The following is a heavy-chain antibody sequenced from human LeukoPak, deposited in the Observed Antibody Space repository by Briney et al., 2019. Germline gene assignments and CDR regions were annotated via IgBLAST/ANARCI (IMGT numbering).Heavy chain of an antibody. Sequence: GASMKVSCKASGGTFSSYAISWVRQAPGQGLEWMGGIIPIFGTANYAQKFQGRVTITADESTSTAYMELSSLRSEDTAVYYCARGGDIVVVPAASNWFDPWGQGTLVTVSS. CDR3: ARGGDIVVVPAASNWFDP. D-gene: IGHD2-2*01. CDR1: GGTFSSYA. CDR2: IIPIFGTA. V-gene: IGHV1-69*13. J-gene: IGHJ5*02.